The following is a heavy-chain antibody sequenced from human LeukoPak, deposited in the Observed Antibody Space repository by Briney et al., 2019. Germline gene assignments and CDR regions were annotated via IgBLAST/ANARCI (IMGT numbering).Heavy chain of an antibody. J-gene: IGHJ5*02. CDR2: ISGSGGST. V-gene: IGHV3-23*01. CDR1: GVTFRSYA. D-gene: IGHD1-26*01. Sequence: PGGSLRLSCAASGVTFRSYAMSWVRQAPGKGLEWVSAISGSGGSTYYADSVKGRFTISRDNSKNTLYLQMNSLRAEDTAVYYCAKSLVRWELLSWFDPWGQGTLVTVSS. CDR3: AKSLVRWELLSWFDP.